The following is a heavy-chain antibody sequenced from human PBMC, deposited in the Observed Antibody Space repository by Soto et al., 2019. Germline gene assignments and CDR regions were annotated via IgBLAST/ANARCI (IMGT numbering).Heavy chain of an antibody. Sequence: SVKVSCKASGGTFSSYAISWVRQAPGQGLEWMGGLIPIFGTADYAQKFQGRVTITADESTSTAYMELSSLRSEDTAVYYCARGLTGTTLAYGMDVWGQGTTVTVSS. D-gene: IGHD1-7*01. CDR1: GGTFSSYA. J-gene: IGHJ6*02. CDR3: ARGLTGTTLAYGMDV. CDR2: LIPIFGTA. V-gene: IGHV1-69*13.